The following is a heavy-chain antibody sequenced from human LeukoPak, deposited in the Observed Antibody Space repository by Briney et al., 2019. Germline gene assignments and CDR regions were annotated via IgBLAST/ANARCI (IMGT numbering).Heavy chain of an antibody. J-gene: IGHJ4*02. Sequence: GGSLRLSCAASGFTFSSYAMSWVRQAPGKGLEWVSAISGSGGSTYYADSVKGRFTISRDNSKNTLYLQMNSLRAEDTAVYCCAKVGKEYSYGDFDYWGQGTLVTVSS. CDR3: AKVGKEYSYGDFDY. CDR2: ISGSGGST. V-gene: IGHV3-23*01. D-gene: IGHD5-18*01. CDR1: GFTFSSYA.